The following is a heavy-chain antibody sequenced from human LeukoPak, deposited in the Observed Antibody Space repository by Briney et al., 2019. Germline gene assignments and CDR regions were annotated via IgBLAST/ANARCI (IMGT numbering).Heavy chain of an antibody. CDR1: RFTFCDYY. J-gene: IGHJ3*02. CDR2: ISSSGNTI. D-gene: IGHD3-9*01. V-gene: IGHV3-11*04. Sequence: GGSLRLSXAASRFTFCDYYMSWIRQTPGKGLEWLSYISSSGNTIYYADSVKGRFTIPRDNAKNSLYLQMNSLRAEDTAVYYCARDTNYDILAGYAFDIWGQGTMVTVSS. CDR3: ARDTNYDILAGYAFDI.